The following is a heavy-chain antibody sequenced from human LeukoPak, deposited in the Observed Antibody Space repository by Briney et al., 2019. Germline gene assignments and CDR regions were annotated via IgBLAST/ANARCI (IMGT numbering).Heavy chain of an antibody. CDR3: ARDDYGGPNFDY. CDR2: INPNSGGT. D-gene: IGHD4-23*01. J-gene: IGHJ4*02. CDR1: GYTFTGYY. V-gene: IGHV1-2*02. Sequence: ASVKVSCKASGYTFTGYYMHWVRQAPGQGLERMGWINPNSGGTNYAQKFQGRVTMTRDTSISTAYMELSRLRSDDTAVYYCARDDYGGPNFDYWGQGTLVTVSS.